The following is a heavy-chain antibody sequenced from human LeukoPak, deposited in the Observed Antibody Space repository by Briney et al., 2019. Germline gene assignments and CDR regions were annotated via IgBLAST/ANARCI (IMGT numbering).Heavy chain of an antibody. CDR3: ASRDSGSFYIAY. Sequence: PSETLSLTCTVSGGSISNNYVYWAWIRQPPGKGLEWIGTIYYSGGTYYNPSLNSRVTVSIDTSKNQFSLKLSSVTAADTAVYYCASRDSGSFYIAYWGQGTLVTVSS. D-gene: IGHD3-10*01. V-gene: IGHV4-39*07. CDR1: GGSISNNYVY. CDR2: IYYSGGT. J-gene: IGHJ4*02.